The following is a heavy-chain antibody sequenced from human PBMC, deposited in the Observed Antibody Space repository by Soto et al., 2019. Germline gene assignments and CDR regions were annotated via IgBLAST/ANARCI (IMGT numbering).Heavy chain of an antibody. Sequence: QVQLQESGPGLVKPSGTLSLTCAVSGGSISSTNWWNWVRQPPGKGLEWIGEIYHSGSTNYHPSLNSRVTISVDKSKNQFSLKLTSVTAADTAVYYCARVIATAVHWFDPWCQGTLVTVSS. CDR1: GGSISSTNW. J-gene: IGHJ5*02. D-gene: IGHD6-13*01. CDR3: ARVIATAVHWFDP. CDR2: IYHSGST. V-gene: IGHV4-4*02.